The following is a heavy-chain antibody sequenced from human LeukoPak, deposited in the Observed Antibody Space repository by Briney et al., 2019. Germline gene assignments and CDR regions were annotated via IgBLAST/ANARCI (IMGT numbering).Heavy chain of an antibody. D-gene: IGHD1-26*01. CDR1: GFTFDDYA. J-gene: IGHJ3*02. CDR3: AKDTLPGDSGSYPDAFDI. V-gene: IGHV3-9*03. CDR2: ISWNSGSI. Sequence: PGRSLRLSCAASGFTFDDYAMHWVRQVPGKGLEWVSGISWNSGSIGYADSVKGRFTISRDNAKNSLYLRMNSLRAEDMALYYCAKDTLPGDSGSYPDAFDIWGQGTMVTVSS.